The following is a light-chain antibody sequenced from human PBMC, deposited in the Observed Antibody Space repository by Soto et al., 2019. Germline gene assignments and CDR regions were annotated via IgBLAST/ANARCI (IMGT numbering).Light chain of an antibody. J-gene: IGLJ2*01. CDR2: DVT. Sequence: QSALTQPPSASGSPGQSVTISCTGTSSDVGGYNYVSWYQQHPGKAPKLMIYDVTRRPSGVPDRFSASKSGNTASLTVSGFQAEDEADYYCSSSAGSNTLVFGGGTKLTVL. CDR1: SSDVGGYNY. V-gene: IGLV2-8*01. CDR3: SSSAGSNTLV.